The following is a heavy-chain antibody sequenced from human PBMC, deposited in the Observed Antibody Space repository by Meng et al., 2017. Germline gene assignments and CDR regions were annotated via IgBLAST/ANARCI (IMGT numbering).Heavy chain of an antibody. Sequence: ASVKVSCKASGYTFTGYYMHWVRQAPGQGLEWMGWINPNSGGTKYAQKFQGRVTMTRDTSISTAYMELSRLSSDETAVYYCARYSGYDVSNLDYWGQGTLVTVSS. CDR3: ARYSGYDVSNLDY. J-gene: IGHJ4*02. CDR2: INPNSGGT. CDR1: GYTFTGYY. V-gene: IGHV1-2*02. D-gene: IGHD5-12*01.